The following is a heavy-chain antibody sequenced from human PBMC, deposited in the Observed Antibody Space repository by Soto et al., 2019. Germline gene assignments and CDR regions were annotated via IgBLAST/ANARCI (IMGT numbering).Heavy chain of an antibody. D-gene: IGHD6-19*01. CDR1: GYTFTSYG. J-gene: IGHJ6*02. V-gene: IGHV1-18*01. CDR3: ARDTPNSSGWYSEAYYYYGMDV. CDR2: ISAYNGNT. Sequence: ASVKVSCKASGYTFTSYGISWVRQAPGQGLEWMGWISAYNGNTNYAQKLQGRVTMTTDTSTSTAYMELRSLRSDDTAVYYCARDTPNSSGWYSEAYYYYGMDVWGQGTTVTASS.